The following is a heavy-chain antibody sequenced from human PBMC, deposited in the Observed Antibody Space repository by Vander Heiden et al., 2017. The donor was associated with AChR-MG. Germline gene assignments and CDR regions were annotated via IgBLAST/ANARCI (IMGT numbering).Heavy chain of an antibody. Sequence: EVQLLESVGGSVQPGASLRLSCAASGFPFNSYAMSWVRQAPGKGLEWVSAISGSGGSTYYADSVKGRFTISRDNSKSTLYLQMNSLRAEDTAVYYYAKVGSYDFWSGYYTPYYYYYMDVWCKGTTVTVSS. CDR3: AKVGSYDFWSGYYTPYYYYYMDV. J-gene: IGHJ6*03. V-gene: IGHV3-23*01. D-gene: IGHD3-3*01. CDR2: ISGSGGST. CDR1: GFPFNSYA.